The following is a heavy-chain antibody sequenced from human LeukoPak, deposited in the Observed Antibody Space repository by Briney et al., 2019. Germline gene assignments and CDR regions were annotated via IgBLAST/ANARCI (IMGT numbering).Heavy chain of an antibody. CDR3: AREGSTGSPNFDY. Sequence: SVKVSCKSSGGTFSSYTISWVRQPPGQGLEWMGRIIPILDIANYAQKFQGSVTITTDKSTSTGYMEMSSLRAEDTGVYYCAREGSTGSPNFDYWGQGTLVTVSS. V-gene: IGHV1-69*04. CDR2: IIPILDIA. J-gene: IGHJ4*01. CDR1: GGTFSSYT. D-gene: IGHD3-10*01.